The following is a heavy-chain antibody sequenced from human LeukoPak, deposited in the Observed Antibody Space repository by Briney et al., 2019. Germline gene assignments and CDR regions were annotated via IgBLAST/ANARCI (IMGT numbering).Heavy chain of an antibody. D-gene: IGHD3-3*01. CDR2: IVVGSGNR. CDR1: GFSFTSSA. CDR3: VATPPGVEWKFTYYFDY. Sequence: SVKVSFKASGFSFTSSAVQWVRQARGQRLEWIGWIVVGSGNRNYAQKFRERVTISRDMSTSTAYMELNSLRSEDTAVYYCVATPPGVEWKFTYYFDYWGQGTLVTVSS. V-gene: IGHV1-58*01. J-gene: IGHJ4*02.